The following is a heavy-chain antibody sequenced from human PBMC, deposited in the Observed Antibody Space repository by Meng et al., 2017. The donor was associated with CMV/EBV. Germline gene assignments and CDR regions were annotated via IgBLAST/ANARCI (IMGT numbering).Heavy chain of an antibody. J-gene: IGHJ5*02. V-gene: IGHV4-34*01. D-gene: IGHD1-26*01. CDR3: ARGVGGWFDP. CDR1: GGSFSGYY. CDR2: INHSGST. Sequence: QGQLQQGGAGLLKPSEPLSLTCPVYGGSFSGYYWSWIRQPPGKGLEWIGEINHSGSTNYNPSLKSRVTISVDTSKNQFSLKLSSVTAADTAVYYCARGVGGWFDPWGQGTLVTVSS.